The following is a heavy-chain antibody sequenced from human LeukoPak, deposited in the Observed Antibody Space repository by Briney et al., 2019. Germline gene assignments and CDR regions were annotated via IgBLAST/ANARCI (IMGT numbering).Heavy chain of an antibody. CDR2: IDTSGSI. D-gene: IGHD2-15*01. CDR1: GGSIISYF. J-gene: IGHJ5*02. Sequence: SETLSLTCTVSGGSIISYFCSWIRQPAGKGLEWIGRIDTSGSINYNPSLKSRVTMSVDRSKNQFSLKLRSVTAADTAVYYCARVGSLSRGRNWVDPWGQGTLVIVS. CDR3: ARVGSLSRGRNWVDP. V-gene: IGHV4-4*07.